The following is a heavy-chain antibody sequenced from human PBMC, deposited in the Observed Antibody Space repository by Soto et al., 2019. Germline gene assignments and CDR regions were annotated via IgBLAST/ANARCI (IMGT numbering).Heavy chain of an antibody. V-gene: IGHV3-23*01. CDR2: FRTGGDDGTT. CDR3: AKKVNSGPGSQYFDY. J-gene: IGHJ4*02. D-gene: IGHD3-10*01. Sequence: GGSLRLSCAASGFTFSSYSMSWVSQAPGKGLEWVSGFRTGGDDGTTYYADSVKGRFTISRDNSKNTLFLQMNSLRAEDTAIYYCAKKVNSGPGSQYFDYWGQGTLVTVS. CDR1: GFTFSSYS.